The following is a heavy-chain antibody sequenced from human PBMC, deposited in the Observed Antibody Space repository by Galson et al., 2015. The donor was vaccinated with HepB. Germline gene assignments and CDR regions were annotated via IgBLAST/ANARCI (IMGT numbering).Heavy chain of an antibody. J-gene: IGHJ3*02. Sequence: QSGAEVKKPGESLKISCKGSGYRFTSHWIGWVRQMPGRGLEWMGIIYPGDSDIRYSPSFQGRVAVSADKSITTAYLQWSSLKASDTAMHYCARRMIFGDAFDIWGQGTMVTVSS. CDR2: IYPGDSDI. V-gene: IGHV5-51*03. CDR3: ARRMIFGDAFDI. CDR1: GYRFTSHW. D-gene: IGHD3/OR15-3a*01.